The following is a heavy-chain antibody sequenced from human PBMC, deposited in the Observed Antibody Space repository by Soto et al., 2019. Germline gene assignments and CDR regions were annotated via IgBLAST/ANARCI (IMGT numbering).Heavy chain of an antibody. V-gene: IGHV3-30-3*02. CDR3: AKDQTDVTLFDY. CDR1: GFTFSSYA. D-gene: IGHD2-21*02. CDR2: ISYDGSNK. J-gene: IGHJ4*02. Sequence: LRLSCAASGFTFSSYAMHWVRQAPGKGLEWVAVISYDGSNKYYADSVKGRFTISRDNSKNTLYLQMNSLRAEDTAVYYCAKDQTDVTLFDYWGQGTLVTVSS.